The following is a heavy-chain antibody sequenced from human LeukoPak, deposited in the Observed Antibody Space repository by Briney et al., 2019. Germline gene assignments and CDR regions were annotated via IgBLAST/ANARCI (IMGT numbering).Heavy chain of an antibody. Sequence: GGSRRLSCAASGLIFSTYWMLWVRHAPGKGLVWVSRINTDGSSTAYAAPVKGRFTISRDNAKNIVYLQMNSLRAEDTALYFCARERVGSDYYGLDVWGQGTTVSVSS. V-gene: IGHV3-74*01. J-gene: IGHJ6*02. CDR3: ARERVGSDYYGLDV. D-gene: IGHD6-25*01. CDR1: GLIFSTYW. CDR2: INTDGSST.